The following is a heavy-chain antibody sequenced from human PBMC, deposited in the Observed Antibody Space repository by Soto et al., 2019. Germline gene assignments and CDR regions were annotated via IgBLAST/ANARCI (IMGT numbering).Heavy chain of an antibody. Sequence: ASVKVSCKASGYTFTGYYMHWVRQVPGQWLEWMGWINPNSGDTKYVQEFQGRVTMTRDTSISTAYMELSRLRSDDTAVYYCASFLCRSSSCYLFYGMDVWGQGTTVPVYS. V-gene: IGHV1-2*02. CDR1: GYTFTGYY. D-gene: IGHD2-15*01. CDR2: INPNSGDT. CDR3: ASFLCRSSSCYLFYGMDV. J-gene: IGHJ6*02.